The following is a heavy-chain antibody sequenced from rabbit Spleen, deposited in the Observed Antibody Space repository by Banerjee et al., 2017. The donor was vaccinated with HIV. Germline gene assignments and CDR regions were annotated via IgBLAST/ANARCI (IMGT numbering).Heavy chain of an antibody. Sequence: QSLEESGGDLVKPGASLTLSCKASGFTLSSYWICWVRQAPGKGLEWIGYIDPVFGFTNYVDSMKGRFTISRDNAQNTVFLQMTSLPAADTATYFCASGYSDIYFNLWGPGTLVTVS. V-gene: IGHV1S7*01. CDR1: GFTLSSYW. CDR3: ASGYSDIYFNL. J-gene: IGHJ4*01. CDR2: IDPVFGFT. D-gene: IGHD1-1*01.